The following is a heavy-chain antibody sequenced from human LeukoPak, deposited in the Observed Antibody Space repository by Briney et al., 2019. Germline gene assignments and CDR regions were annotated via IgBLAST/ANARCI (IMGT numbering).Heavy chain of an antibody. CDR3: ARGLWPSYAFDI. CDR2: IYTSGST. Sequence: PSQTLSLTCTVSGGSISSGSYYWSWIRQPAGKGLEWIGRIYTSGSTNYNPSLKSRVTISVDTSKNQFSLKLSPVTAADTAVYYCARGLWPSYAFDIWGQGTMVTVSS. V-gene: IGHV4-61*02. J-gene: IGHJ3*02. D-gene: IGHD2-21*01. CDR1: GGSISSGSYY.